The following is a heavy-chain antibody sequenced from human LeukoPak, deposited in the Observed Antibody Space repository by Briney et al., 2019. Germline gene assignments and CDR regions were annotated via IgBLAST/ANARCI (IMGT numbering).Heavy chain of an antibody. J-gene: IGHJ5*02. Sequence: ASVKVSCKASGYTFTGYYMHWVRQAPGQGLEWMGWINPNSGGTNYAQKFQGRVTMTRDTSISTAYTELSRLRSDDTAVYYCARDREDYGDYYWFDPWGQGTLVTVSS. CDR3: ARDREDYGDYYWFDP. CDR2: INPNSGGT. D-gene: IGHD4-17*01. V-gene: IGHV1-2*02. CDR1: GYTFTGYY.